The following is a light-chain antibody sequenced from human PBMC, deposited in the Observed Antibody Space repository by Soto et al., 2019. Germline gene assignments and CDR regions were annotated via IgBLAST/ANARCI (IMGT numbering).Light chain of an antibody. Sequence: DIVLTQSPDSLAVSLGERATIHCKSSQTIFYTSRNKNYLAWYQQRPGQTPKLLIYWASDRESGVPNRFSGSGSGTDFTLTISGLQAEDVAVYYCQQYYSTPFTFGPGTRLDIK. J-gene: IGKJ3*01. CDR2: WAS. V-gene: IGKV4-1*01. CDR3: QQYYSTPFT. CDR1: QTIFYTSRNKNY.